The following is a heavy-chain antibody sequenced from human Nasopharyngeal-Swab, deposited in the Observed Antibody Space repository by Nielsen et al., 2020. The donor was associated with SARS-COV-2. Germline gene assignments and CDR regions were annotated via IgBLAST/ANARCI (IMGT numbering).Heavy chain of an antibody. J-gene: IGHJ4*02. CDR1: GYTFTSYG. Sequence: ASVKVSCKASGYTFTSYGISWVRQAPGQGLEWMGWISAYNGNTSYAQKLQGRVTMTTDTSTSTAYMELRSLRSDDTAVYYCARTRIAGQEYYFDYWGQGTLVTVSS. V-gene: IGHV1-18*01. CDR3: ARTRIAGQEYYFDY. D-gene: IGHD6-13*01. CDR2: ISAYNGNT.